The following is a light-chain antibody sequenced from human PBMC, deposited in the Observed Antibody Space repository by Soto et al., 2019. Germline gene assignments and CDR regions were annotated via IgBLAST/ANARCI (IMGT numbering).Light chain of an antibody. CDR1: SRDVGGYNY. J-gene: IGLJ1*01. V-gene: IGLV2-14*01. CDR2: DVS. Sequence: QSVLTQPASVSGSPGQSITISCTGTSRDVGGYNYVSWYQQHPGKAPELMIHDVSNRPSGVSNRFSGSKSGNTASLTISGLQAEDEAEYYCILYTSSSLYVFGTGTKLTVL. CDR3: ILYTSSSLYV.